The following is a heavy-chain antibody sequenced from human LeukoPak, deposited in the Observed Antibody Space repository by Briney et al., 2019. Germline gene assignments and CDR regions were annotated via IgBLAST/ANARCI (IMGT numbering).Heavy chain of an antibody. V-gene: IGHV3-23*01. CDR1: GFTFSSYA. D-gene: IGHD6-13*01. CDR2: ISKSGDNT. Sequence: GGSLRLSCAASGFTFSSYAMSWVRQAPGKGLEWVSGISKSGDNTYYADSVKGRFTISRDNSKNTLYVQMNSLRAEDTAIYYCAKDNAGSSNWFYFDYWGQGTLVIVSS. J-gene: IGHJ4*02. CDR3: AKDNAGSSNWFYFDY.